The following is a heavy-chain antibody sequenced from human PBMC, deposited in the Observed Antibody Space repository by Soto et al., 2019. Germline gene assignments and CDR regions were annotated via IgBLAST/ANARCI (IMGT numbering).Heavy chain of an antibody. CDR2: INGDGSDR. CDR3: TMDPSWGAFDI. J-gene: IGHJ3*02. CDR1: GFSSSDYW. D-gene: IGHD7-27*01. V-gene: IGHV3-7*04. Sequence: GGSLRLSCIASGFSSSDYWMAWIRQVPGKGLELVAAINGDGSDRGYLESVEGRFTISRDNANNSVFLHLNTLTAEDTAVYFCTMDPSWGAFDIWGQGTMVTVSS.